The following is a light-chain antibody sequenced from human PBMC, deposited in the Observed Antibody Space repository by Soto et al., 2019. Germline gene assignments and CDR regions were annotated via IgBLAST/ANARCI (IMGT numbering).Light chain of an antibody. CDR2: KAS. Sequence: DIQMTQSPSTLSASLGDRVTITCRASQSISSWFAWYQQKPGKAPKLLIYKASSLESGVPSRFRGSGSGTEFTLTISSLQPEDFAIYYCQQLNSYPITFGQGTRLDIK. CDR3: QQLNSYPIT. V-gene: IGKV1-5*03. J-gene: IGKJ5*01. CDR1: QSISSW.